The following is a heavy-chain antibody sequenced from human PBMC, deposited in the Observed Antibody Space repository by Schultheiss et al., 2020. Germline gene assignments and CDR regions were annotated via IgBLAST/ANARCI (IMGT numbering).Heavy chain of an antibody. CDR1: GGSISSYY. J-gene: IGHJ4*02. D-gene: IGHD5-24*01. V-gene: IGHV4-59*01. Sequence: SETLSLTCTVSGGSISSYYWSWIRQHPGKGLEWIGYIYYSGSTYYNPSLKSRVTISVDTSKNQFSLKLSSVTAADTAVYYCASGRDGYNDHFDYWGQGTLVTVYS. CDR2: IYYSGST. CDR3: ASGRDGYNDHFDY.